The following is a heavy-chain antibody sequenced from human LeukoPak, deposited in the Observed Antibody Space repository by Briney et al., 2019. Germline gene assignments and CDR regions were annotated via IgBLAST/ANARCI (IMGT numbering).Heavy chain of an antibody. J-gene: IGHJ5*02. V-gene: IGHV5-51*01. CDR3: ARLDFEVYNWKRFWFDP. Sequence: GESLKISCKGSGYSFTSYWIGWVRQMPGKGLEWVGIIYPGDSDTRYSPSFQGQVTVSADKSISTAYLQWSSLKASDTAMYYCARLDFEVYNWKRFWFDPWGQGTLVTVSS. CDR1: GYSFTSYW. CDR2: IYPGDSDT. D-gene: IGHD1-20*01.